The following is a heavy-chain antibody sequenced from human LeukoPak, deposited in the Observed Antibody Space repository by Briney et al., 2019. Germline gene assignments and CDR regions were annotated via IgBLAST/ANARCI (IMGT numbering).Heavy chain of an antibody. D-gene: IGHD5-12*01. CDR3: ARGGGYVAYYYYYMDV. J-gene: IGHJ6*03. V-gene: IGHV4-4*07. CDR1: GGSISSYY. Sequence: SETLSLTCTVSGGSISSYYWSWIRQPAGKGLEWIGRIYTSGSTNYNPSLTSRVTMSVDTSKNQFSLKLSSVTAADTAVYYCARGGGYVAYYYYYMDVWGKGTTVTVSS. CDR2: IYTSGST.